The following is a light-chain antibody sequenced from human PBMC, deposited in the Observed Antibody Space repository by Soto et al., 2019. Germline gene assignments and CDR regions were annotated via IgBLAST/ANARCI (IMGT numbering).Light chain of an antibody. CDR2: DAS. CDR1: QSINTY. CDR3: QQYGSSPWT. V-gene: IGKV3-20*01. Sequence: ENVLTQSPATLSLSPGEGATLSWRASQSINTYLAWYQQKPGQAPRLLIYDASKRATGIPARFSGSGSGTDFTLTISRLEPEDFAVYYCQQYGSSPWTFGQGTKVDIK. J-gene: IGKJ1*01.